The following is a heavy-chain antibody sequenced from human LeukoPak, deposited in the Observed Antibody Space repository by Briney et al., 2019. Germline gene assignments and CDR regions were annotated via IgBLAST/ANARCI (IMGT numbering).Heavy chain of an antibody. D-gene: IGHD3-22*01. CDR3: VRSQTINMKIVDYDAFDI. CDR1: GFTFSSHA. Sequence: PGGSLRLSCAASGFTFSSHAMSWVRQAPGKGLVWVSGINSDDSRTTYADSVKGRFTISRDNAKNTLYLQMNGLRAEDTAIYYCVRSQTINMKIVDYDAFDIWGRGTLVTVSS. J-gene: IGHJ3*02. V-gene: IGHV3-74*01. CDR2: INSDDSRT.